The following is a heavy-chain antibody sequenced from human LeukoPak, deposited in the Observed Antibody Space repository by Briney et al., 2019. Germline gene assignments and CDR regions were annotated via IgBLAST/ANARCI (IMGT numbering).Heavy chain of an antibody. Sequence: QSGGSLRLSCAASGFTFSSYGMHWVRQAPGKGLEWVAVISYDGSNKYYADSVKGRFTISRDNSKNTLYLQMNSLRAEDTAVYYCAKERDCSSTSCYVDYYYYGMDVWGQGTTVTVSS. CDR2: ISYDGSNK. V-gene: IGHV3-30*18. D-gene: IGHD2-2*01. CDR3: AKERDCSSTSCYVDYYYYGMDV. CDR1: GFTFSSYG. J-gene: IGHJ6*02.